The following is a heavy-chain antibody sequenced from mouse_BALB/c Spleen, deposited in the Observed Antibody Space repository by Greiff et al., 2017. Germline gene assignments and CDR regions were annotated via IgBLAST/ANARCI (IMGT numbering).Heavy chain of an antibody. D-gene: IGHD5-1*01. J-gene: IGHJ2*01. CDR3: ARSRTRRDYFDY. Sequence: VQLQQSGAELMKPGASVKISCKATGYTFSSYWIEWVKQRPGHGLEWIGEILPGSGSTNYNEKFKGKATFTADTSSNTAYMQLSSLTSEDSAVYYCARSRTRRDYFDYWGQGTTLTVSS. V-gene: IGHV1-9*01. CDR2: ILPGSGST. CDR1: GYTFSSYW.